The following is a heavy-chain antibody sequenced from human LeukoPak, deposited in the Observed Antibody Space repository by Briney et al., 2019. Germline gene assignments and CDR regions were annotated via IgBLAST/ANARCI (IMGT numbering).Heavy chain of an antibody. J-gene: IGHJ3*02. CDR1: GGSISSGSYY. V-gene: IGHV4-61*02. CDR3: ASAVDTMVRGVIFDAFDI. D-gene: IGHD3-10*01. Sequence: SETLSLTCTVSGGSISSGSYYCSWIRQPAGKGLEWIGRIYTSGSTNYNPSLKSRVTISVDMSKNQFSLKLSSVTAADTAVYYCASAVDTMVRGVIFDAFDIWGQGTMVTVSS. CDR2: IYTSGST.